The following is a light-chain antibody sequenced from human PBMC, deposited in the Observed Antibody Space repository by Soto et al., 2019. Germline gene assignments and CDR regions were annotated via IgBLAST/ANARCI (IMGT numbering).Light chain of an antibody. CDR2: EVS. Sequence: QSALTQPASVSGSPGQSITISCTGTSSDVGSYNLVSWYQQHPGKAPKLMIYEVSKRPSGVSNRFSGSKSGNTASLTISGLQAEEEADYYCCSDAGSSTLVFGGGTQLTVL. CDR1: SSDVGSYNL. CDR3: CSDAGSSTLV. V-gene: IGLV2-23*02. J-gene: IGLJ3*02.